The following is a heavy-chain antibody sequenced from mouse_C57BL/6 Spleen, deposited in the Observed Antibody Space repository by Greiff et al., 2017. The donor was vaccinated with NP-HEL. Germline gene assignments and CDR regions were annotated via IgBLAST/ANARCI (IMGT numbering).Heavy chain of an antibody. CDR1: GYTFTSYW. Sequence: QVQLQQPGTELVKPGASVKLSCKASGYTFTSYWMHWVKQRPGQGLEWIGNINPSNGGTNYNEKVKSKATLTVDKSSSTAYMQLSSLTSEDSAVYYCASMVTTRWYFDVWGTGTTVTVSS. V-gene: IGHV1-53*01. CDR2: INPSNGGT. J-gene: IGHJ1*03. D-gene: IGHD2-2*01. CDR3: ASMVTTRWYFDV.